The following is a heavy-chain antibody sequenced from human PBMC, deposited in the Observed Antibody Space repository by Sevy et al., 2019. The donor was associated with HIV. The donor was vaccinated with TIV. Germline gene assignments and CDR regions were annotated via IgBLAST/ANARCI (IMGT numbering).Heavy chain of an antibody. CDR1: GGSFNNDY. V-gene: IGHV4-34*10. Sequence: SETLSLTCAVYGGSFNNDYWTWIRQPPGKGLEWIGEVSRAGTTKYNPSLQSRTTMSLDTSTNQFSLKLTSVTAADTAMYYCARSVPSVLNGPVGLFFQVYSGWFDPWGQGIMVTVSS. CDR3: ARSVPSVLNGPVGLFFQVYSGWFDP. J-gene: IGHJ5*02. D-gene: IGHD2-21*01. CDR2: VSRAGTT.